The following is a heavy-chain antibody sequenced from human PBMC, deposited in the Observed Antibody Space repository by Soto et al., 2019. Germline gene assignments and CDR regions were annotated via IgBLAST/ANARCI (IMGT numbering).Heavy chain of an antibody. CDR2: ISGSGGST. CDR1: GFTFSSYA. J-gene: IGHJ4*02. D-gene: IGHD3-22*01. V-gene: IGHV3-23*01. Sequence: GGSLRLSCAASGFTFSSYAMSWVRQAPGKGLEWVSAISGSGGSTYYADSVKGRLTISRDNSKNTLYLQMNSLRAEDTAVYYCAKLKVTMIVVAPDPSRITDDYWGQGTLVTVSS. CDR3: AKLKVTMIVVAPDPSRITDDY.